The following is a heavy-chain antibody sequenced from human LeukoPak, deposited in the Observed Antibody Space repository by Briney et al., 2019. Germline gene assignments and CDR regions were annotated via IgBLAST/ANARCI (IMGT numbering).Heavy chain of an antibody. V-gene: IGHV3-30*18. CDR3: TKGGGISYNPLDP. CDR2: ISPDGYG. CDR1: GFTFYSYG. D-gene: IGHD1-26*01. Sequence: GGSLRLSCAASGFTFYSYGIHWVRQAPGKGLEWLAVISPDGYGHYADSVKGRFTVSRDNSKNTLYLQMNSLRTDDSAMYYCTKGGGISYNPLDPWGPGTLVTVSS. J-gene: IGHJ5*02.